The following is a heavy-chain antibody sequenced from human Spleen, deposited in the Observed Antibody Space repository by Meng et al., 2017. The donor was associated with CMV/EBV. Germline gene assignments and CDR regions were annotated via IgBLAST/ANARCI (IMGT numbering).Heavy chain of an antibody. CDR3: ARGLYCTSSTCYTYYFDS. J-gene: IGHJ4*02. D-gene: IGHD2-2*01. V-gene: IGHV6-1*01. Sequence: SQTLSLTCAISGDIVSSHSAAWNWIRQSPSRGIEWLGRTYYRSKWYNEYAVSVKGRITINPYTSANQFSLQLNSVTPEDTAVYYCARGLYCTSSTCYTYYFDSWGQGTLVTVSS. CDR1: GDIVSSHSAA. CDR2: TYYRSKWYN.